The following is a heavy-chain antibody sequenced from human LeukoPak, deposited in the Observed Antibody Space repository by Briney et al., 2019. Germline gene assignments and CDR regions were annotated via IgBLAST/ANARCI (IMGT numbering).Heavy chain of an antibody. D-gene: IGHD3-10*01. CDR1: GFTFSSYA. V-gene: IGHV3-23*01. J-gene: IGHJ6*02. Sequence: GGSLRLSCAASGFTFSSYAMSWVRQAPGKGLEWVSAISGSGGSTYYADSVKGRFTISRDNSKNTLYLQMNSLRAEDTAVYYCAKIVIITERYHYYGMDVWGQGTTVTVSS. CDR2: ISGSGGST. CDR3: AKIVIITERYHYYGMDV.